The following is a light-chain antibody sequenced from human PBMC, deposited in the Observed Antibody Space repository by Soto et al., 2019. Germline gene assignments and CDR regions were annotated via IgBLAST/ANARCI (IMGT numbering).Light chain of an antibody. CDR1: QSISSN. Sequence: EILMTQSPATLSVSPGEKATLSCRASQSISSNLAWYHHKPGQAPRLLIYDAFTRATGISARFSGSGSGTEFTLTIGSLQSEDFAVYYCQQYNSWPETFGQGTKVDIK. J-gene: IGKJ1*01. CDR3: QQYNSWPET. V-gene: IGKV3-15*01. CDR2: DAF.